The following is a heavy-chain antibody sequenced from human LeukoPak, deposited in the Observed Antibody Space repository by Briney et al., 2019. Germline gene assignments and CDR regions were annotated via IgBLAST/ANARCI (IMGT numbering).Heavy chain of an antibody. CDR3: ARDYYDSSGYYSGAFDI. V-gene: IGHV3-11*04. D-gene: IGHD3-22*01. Sequence: GGSLRLSCAASGFTFSDHYMSWIRQAPGKGLEWVSYISSSGSTIYYADSVKGRFTISRDNAKNSLYLQMNSLRAEDTAVYYCARDYYDSSGYYSGAFDIWGQGTMVTVSS. J-gene: IGHJ3*02. CDR1: GFTFSDHY. CDR2: ISSSGSTI.